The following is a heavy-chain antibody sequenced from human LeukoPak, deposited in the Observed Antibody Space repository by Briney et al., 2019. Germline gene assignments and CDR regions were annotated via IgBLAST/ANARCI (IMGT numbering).Heavy chain of an antibody. CDR1: GFTFSSYW. CDR2: IKQDGSEK. D-gene: IGHD3-3*01. Sequence: GGSLRLSCAASGFTFSSYWMSWVRQAPGKGLEWVANIKQDGSEKYYVDSVKGRFTISRDNSKNTLYLQMNSLRAEDTAVYYCARDKAFWSGYAFYYYYYYMDVWGKGTTVTVSS. CDR3: ARDKAFWSGYAFYYYYYYMDV. V-gene: IGHV3-7*01. J-gene: IGHJ6*03.